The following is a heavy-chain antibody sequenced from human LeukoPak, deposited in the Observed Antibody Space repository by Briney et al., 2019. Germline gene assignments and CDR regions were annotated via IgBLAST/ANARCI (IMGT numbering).Heavy chain of an antibody. D-gene: IGHD3-16*01. CDR3: AKDLLGGEYYFDY. J-gene: IGHJ4*02. Sequence: GGSLRLSCAASGXTFSSYAVSWVRQAPGKGLEWVSAISGSGGSTYYADSVKGRFTISRDNSKNTLYLQMNSLRAEDTAVYYCAKDLLGGEYYFDYWGQGTLVTVSS. CDR1: GXTFSSYA. V-gene: IGHV3-23*01. CDR2: ISGSGGST.